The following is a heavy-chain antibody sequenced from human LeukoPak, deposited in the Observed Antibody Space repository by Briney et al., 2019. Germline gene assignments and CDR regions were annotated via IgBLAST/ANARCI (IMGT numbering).Heavy chain of an antibody. Sequence: SVKVSCKASGGTFSSYAISWVRQAPGQGLEWMGGIIPIFGTANYAQKFQGRVTITADESTSTAYMELSSLRSEDTAVYYCARVGDRVNWFDPWGQGTPVTVSS. D-gene: IGHD4-17*01. CDR2: IIPIFGTA. J-gene: IGHJ5*02. V-gene: IGHV1-69*13. CDR1: GGTFSSYA. CDR3: ARVGDRVNWFDP.